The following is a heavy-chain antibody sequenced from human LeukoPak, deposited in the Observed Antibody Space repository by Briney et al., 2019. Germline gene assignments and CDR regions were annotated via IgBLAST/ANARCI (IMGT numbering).Heavy chain of an antibody. J-gene: IGHJ4*02. CDR1: GFTFSNYE. Sequence: PGGSLRLSCEASGFTFSNYEMNWVRQAPGKGLEWVSTISSSGSTVYYADSVKGRFTISRDNAKKSLSLQMNSLRAEDTAVYYCATGGNSLAYWGQGTLVTVSS. D-gene: IGHD1-26*01. CDR2: ISSSGSTV. CDR3: ATGGNSLAY. V-gene: IGHV3-48*03.